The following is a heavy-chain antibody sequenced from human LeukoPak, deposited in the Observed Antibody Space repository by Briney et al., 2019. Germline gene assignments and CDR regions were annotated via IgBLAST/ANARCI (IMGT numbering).Heavy chain of an antibody. CDR2: INHSGST. D-gene: IGHD2-2*01. CDR3: ARIPTNAVPAAHNGFDI. J-gene: IGHJ3*02. Sequence: TSETLSLTCAVYGGSFSGYYWSWIRQPPGKGLEWIGEINHSGSTNYNPSLRSRVTMSVDTSKNQFSLKLSSVTAADTALYFCARIPTNAVPAAHNGFDIWGQGTMVTVSS. CDR1: GGSFSGYY. V-gene: IGHV4-34*01.